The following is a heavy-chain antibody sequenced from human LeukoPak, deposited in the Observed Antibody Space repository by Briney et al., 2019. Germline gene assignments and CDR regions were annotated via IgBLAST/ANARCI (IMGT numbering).Heavy chain of an antibody. V-gene: IGHV3-7*01. Sequence: GGSLRLSCAASGFTFSSYWMSWVRQAPGKGLEGVANIKQDGSEKYYVDSVKGRFTISRDNAKNSLYLQMNSLRAEDTAVYYCARDTYDSSGYVDYWGQGTLVTVSS. CDR2: IKQDGSEK. CDR3: ARDTYDSSGYVDY. J-gene: IGHJ4*02. CDR1: GFTFSSYW. D-gene: IGHD3-22*01.